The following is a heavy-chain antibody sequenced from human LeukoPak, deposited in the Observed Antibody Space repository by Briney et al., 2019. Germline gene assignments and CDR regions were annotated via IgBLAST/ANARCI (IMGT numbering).Heavy chain of an antibody. CDR2: INPNSGGT. J-gene: IGHJ6*02. Sequence: GASVKVSCKASGYTFTGYYMHWVRQAPGQGLEWMGWINPNSGGTNYEQKFQGRVTMTRDTSISTAYMELSRLRSDDTAVYYCARPHAAAGTYYYYGMDVWGQGTTVTVSS. V-gene: IGHV1-2*02. CDR3: ARPHAAAGTYYYYGMDV. D-gene: IGHD6-13*01. CDR1: GYTFTGYY.